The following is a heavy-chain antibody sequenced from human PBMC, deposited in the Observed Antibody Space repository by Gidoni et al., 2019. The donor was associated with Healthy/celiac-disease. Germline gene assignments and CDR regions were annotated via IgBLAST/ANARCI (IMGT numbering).Heavy chain of an antibody. J-gene: IGHJ4*02. D-gene: IGHD3-22*01. CDR1: GFTFSNAW. CDR2: IKSKTDGGIT. V-gene: IGHV3-15*01. Sequence: EVPLVESGGGLVKPGGSLRLSCAASGFTFSNAWMSWVRQAPGKGLEWVGRIKSKTDGGITDYAAPVKGRFTISRDDSKNTLYLQMNSLKTEDTAVYYCNGYYDSSGYYYDDDYWGQGTLVTVSS. CDR3: NGYYDSSGYYYDDDY.